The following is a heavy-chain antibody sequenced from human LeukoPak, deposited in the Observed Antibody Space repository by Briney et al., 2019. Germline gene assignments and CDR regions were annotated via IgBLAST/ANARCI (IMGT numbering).Heavy chain of an antibody. V-gene: IGHV7-4-1*02. J-gene: IGHJ4*02. Sequence: ASVKVSCKASGYTFTNHGMNWVRQAPGQGLEWMGRINTNAERPTYAQGFTGRFVISLDTSVNTAYLQINSLKAEDTAVYYCARGRMGGGNDYWGQGTLVTVSS. CDR1: GYTFTNHG. CDR3: ARGRMGGGNDY. D-gene: IGHD2-15*01. CDR2: INTNAERP.